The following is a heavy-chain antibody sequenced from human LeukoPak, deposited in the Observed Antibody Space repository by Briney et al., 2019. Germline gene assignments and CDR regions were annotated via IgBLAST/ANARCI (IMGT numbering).Heavy chain of an antibody. V-gene: IGHV1-69*01. D-gene: IGHD5-24*01. J-gene: IGHJ3*02. CDR3: ARRWGDGYKEGAFDI. CDR1: GGTFSSYA. CDR2: IIPIFGTA. Sequence: GSSVKVSCKASGGTFSSYAISWVRQAPGQGLEWMGGIIPIFGTANYAQKFQGRVTITADESTSTAYMELSSLRSEDTAVYYCARRWGDGYKEGAFDIWGQGTMVTVSS.